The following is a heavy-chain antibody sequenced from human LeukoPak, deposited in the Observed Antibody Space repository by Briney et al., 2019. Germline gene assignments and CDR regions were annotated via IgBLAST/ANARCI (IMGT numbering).Heavy chain of an antibody. Sequence: GWSLRLSCAASGFTFSSYAMSWVRQAPGKGLEWVSAISGSGGSTYYADSVKGRFTISRDNSKNTLYLQMNSLRAEDTAVYYCARSKDSSGYYLQDFDYWGQGTLVTVSS. J-gene: IGHJ4*02. CDR2: ISGSGGST. D-gene: IGHD3-22*01. CDR1: GFTFSSYA. V-gene: IGHV3-23*01. CDR3: ARSKDSSGYYLQDFDY.